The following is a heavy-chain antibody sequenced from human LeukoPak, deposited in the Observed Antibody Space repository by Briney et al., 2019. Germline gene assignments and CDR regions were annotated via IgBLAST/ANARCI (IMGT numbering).Heavy chain of an antibody. J-gene: IGHJ4*02. CDR3: ARTSARGAQFDY. V-gene: IGHV4-4*07. Sequence: SETLSLTCTVSGGSISNYYWSWIRQHAGMGLEWIGRIYASGSTNYNPSLKSRVTMSVDTSNNQFSLNLSSVTAADTAVYYCARTSARGAQFDYWGQGTLVTVSS. CDR1: GGSISNYY. D-gene: IGHD3-10*01. CDR2: IYASGST.